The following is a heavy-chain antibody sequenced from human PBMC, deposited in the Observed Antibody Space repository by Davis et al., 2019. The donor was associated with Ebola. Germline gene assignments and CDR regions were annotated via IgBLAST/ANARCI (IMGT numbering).Heavy chain of an antibody. J-gene: IGHJ5*02. CDR1: GFTFSSYA. V-gene: IGHV3-23*01. CDR3: AKDDGPFLSGSYSAS. D-gene: IGHD1-26*01. CDR2: SGGGHGST. Sequence: GESLKISCAASGFTFSSYAMTWVRQAPGKGLEWVSGSGGGHGSTHYADSVRGRFTVSRDNSKNTLYLQMRSLRAEDTAVYYCAKDDGPFLSGSYSASWGQGTLVTVSS.